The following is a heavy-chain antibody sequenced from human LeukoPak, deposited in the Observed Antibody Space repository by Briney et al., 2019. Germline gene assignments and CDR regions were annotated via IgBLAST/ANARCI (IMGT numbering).Heavy chain of an antibody. CDR2: ISHEGGNT. J-gene: IGHJ3*01. CDR3: ARDWDPLPTAIGSAAFDL. CDR1: GFIFSNFA. Sequence: PGGSLRLSCAASGFIFSNFAMHWVRQAPGKGLEWLAVISHEGGNTNYADSVKGRFTVSRDNPKNTLFLQMNTLKFQDTSLYYCARDWDPLPTAIGSAAFDLWGQGTLVTVSS. V-gene: IGHV3-30-3*01. D-gene: IGHD2-21*02.